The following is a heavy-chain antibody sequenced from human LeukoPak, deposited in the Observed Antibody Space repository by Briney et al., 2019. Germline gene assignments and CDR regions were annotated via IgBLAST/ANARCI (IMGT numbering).Heavy chain of an antibody. V-gene: IGHV3-7*03. CDR1: GFTFSSYW. D-gene: IGHD2-2*01. CDR2: IKQDGSEK. J-gene: IGHJ4*02. CDR3: AKLQTAVVPAATLGFDS. Sequence: PGGCLRLSCAASGFTFSSYWMSWVRQAPGKGLEWVANIKQDGSEKYYVDSVKGRFTISRDNAKNSLYLQMNSLRAEDTAIYYCAKLQTAVVPAATLGFDSWGQGTLVTVSS.